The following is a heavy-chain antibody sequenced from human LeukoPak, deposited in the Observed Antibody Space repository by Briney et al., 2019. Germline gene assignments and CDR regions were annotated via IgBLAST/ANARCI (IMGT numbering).Heavy chain of an antibody. Sequence: KSSQTLSLTCTVSGGSISSGSYYWSWIRQPAGKGLEWIGRIYTSGSTNYNPSLKSRVTISVDTSKNQFSLKLSSVTAADTAVYFCARGRVSSSTWYSTYYYYFYMDVWGKGTTVTVSS. J-gene: IGHJ6*03. CDR2: IYTSGST. CDR1: GGSISSGSYY. CDR3: ARGRVSSSTWYSTYYYYFYMDV. D-gene: IGHD6-13*01. V-gene: IGHV4-61*02.